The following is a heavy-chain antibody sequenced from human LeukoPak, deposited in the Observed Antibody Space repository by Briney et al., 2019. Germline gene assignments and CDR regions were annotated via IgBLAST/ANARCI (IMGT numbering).Heavy chain of an antibody. J-gene: IGHJ4*02. Sequence: GASVKVSCKASGYAFTNYAIHWGRQAPGQRPEWMGWINAGTGDTRYLQRFQGRVTISRDTSASAVYMELSSLTYEDTAVFYCARGPIAAVAFFDYWGQGTLVSVSA. V-gene: IGHV1-3*01. CDR2: INAGTGDT. CDR1: GYAFTNYA. CDR3: ARGPIAAVAFFDY. D-gene: IGHD6-13*01.